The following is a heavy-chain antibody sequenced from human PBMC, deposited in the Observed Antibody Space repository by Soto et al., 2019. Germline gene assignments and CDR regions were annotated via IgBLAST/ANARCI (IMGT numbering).Heavy chain of an antibody. D-gene: IGHD3-16*01. CDR1: GGSISSGGYS. CDR3: ASGGGAKGKNWFDP. J-gene: IGHJ5*02. Sequence: LSLTCTVSGGSISSGGYSWSWIRQTPGMGLEWIGYIYPTGKTYYNPSLKNRATLSIDTSQNQFSLQMNSLRAEDTAVYYCASGGGAKGKNWFDPWGQGTLVTVSS. V-gene: IGHV4-30-2*01. CDR2: IYPTGKT.